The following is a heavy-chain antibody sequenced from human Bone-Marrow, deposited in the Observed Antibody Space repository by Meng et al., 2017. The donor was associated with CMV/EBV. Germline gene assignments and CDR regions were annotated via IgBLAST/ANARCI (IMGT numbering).Heavy chain of an antibody. J-gene: IGHJ4*02. V-gene: IGHV1-46*01. CDR1: GYTFTSYY. CDR3: ARDIGGTIFGVVIQADY. Sequence: ASVKVSCKASGYTFTSYYMHWVRQAPGQGLEWMGIINPSGGSTSYAQKFQGRVTMTRDTSTSTVYMELSSRRSEDTAVYYCARDIGGTIFGVVIQADYWGQGTLVTVSS. D-gene: IGHD3-3*01. CDR2: INPSGGST.